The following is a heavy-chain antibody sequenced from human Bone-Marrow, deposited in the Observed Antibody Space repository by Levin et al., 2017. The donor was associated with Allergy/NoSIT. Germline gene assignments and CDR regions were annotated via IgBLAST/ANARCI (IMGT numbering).Heavy chain of an antibody. V-gene: IGHV3-30*18. D-gene: IGHD6-13*01. Sequence: GESLKISCAASGFTFSSYGMHWVRQAPGKGLEWVAVISYDGSNKYYADSVKGRFTISRDNSKNTLYLQMNSLRAEDTAVYYCAKDCPDHSSSPYYFDYWGQGSLVTVSS. J-gene: IGHJ4*02. CDR1: GFTFSSYG. CDR2: ISYDGSNK. CDR3: AKDCPDHSSSPYYFDY.